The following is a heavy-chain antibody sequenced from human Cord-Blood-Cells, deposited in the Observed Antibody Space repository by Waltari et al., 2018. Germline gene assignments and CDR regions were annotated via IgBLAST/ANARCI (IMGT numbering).Heavy chain of an antibody. CDR2: INHSGST. Sequence: QVQLQQWGAGLLKPSETLSLTCAVDGGSFSGYSRRWLRQPPGKGLEWIGEINHSGSTNYNPSLKSRVTISVDTSKNQFSLKLSSVTAADTAVYYCARGGFMITFGGVIKYWGQGTLVTVSS. V-gene: IGHV4-34*01. CDR1: GGSFSGYS. J-gene: IGHJ4*02. CDR3: ARGGFMITFGGVIKY. D-gene: IGHD3-16*02.